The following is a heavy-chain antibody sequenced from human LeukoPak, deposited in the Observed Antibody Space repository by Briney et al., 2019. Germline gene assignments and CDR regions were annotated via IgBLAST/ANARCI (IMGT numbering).Heavy chain of an antibody. D-gene: IGHD6-6*01. Sequence: PGGSLRLSCAASGFTFSSYTMHWIRQAPGKGLEWVSSISGSNSYIFYADSVKGRFTVSRDNAKDSLYLQMNSLRAEDTAVYYCARAETSICFDSWGQGTLVTVSS. CDR1: GFTFSSYT. CDR3: ARAETSICFDS. CDR2: ISGSNSYI. V-gene: IGHV3-21*01. J-gene: IGHJ4*02.